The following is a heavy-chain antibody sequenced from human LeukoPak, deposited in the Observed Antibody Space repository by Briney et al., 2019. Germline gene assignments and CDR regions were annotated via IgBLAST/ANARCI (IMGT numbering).Heavy chain of an antibody. D-gene: IGHD2-21*01. CDR1: TSTFSTYA. CDR3: ARGRWLLLRSHDAFDI. Sequence: ASVKVSCKASTSTFSTYAIHWVRQAPGQGLEWMGWISTGNGNTRYSKAFQDRVTISRDTSASTVYMELRGLRSEDTAVYYCARGRWLLLRSHDAFDIWGQGTMVTVSS. J-gene: IGHJ3*02. V-gene: IGHV1-3*03. CDR2: ISTGNGNT.